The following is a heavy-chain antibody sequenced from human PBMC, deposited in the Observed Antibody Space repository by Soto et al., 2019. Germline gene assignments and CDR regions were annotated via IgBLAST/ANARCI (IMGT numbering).Heavy chain of an antibody. J-gene: IGHJ4*02. Sequence: QPQLQESGPGLVKPSETLSLTCTVSGDSISSISDYWGGIRQPPGKRLECIVNVYLNGSTYYTPYLNVRVTIYVDTYKKQFFLKLTSVTAADTALYYCARRVAVDHYYFDYWGQGTLVTVSS. CDR3: ARRVAVDHYYFDY. D-gene: IGHD2-15*01. V-gene: IGHV4-39*01. CDR2: VYLNGST. CDR1: GDSISSISDY.